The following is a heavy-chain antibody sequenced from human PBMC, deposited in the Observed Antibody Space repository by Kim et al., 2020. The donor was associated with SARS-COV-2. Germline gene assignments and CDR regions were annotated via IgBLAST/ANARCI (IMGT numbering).Heavy chain of an antibody. CDR2: INHSGST. CDR1: GGSFSGYY. V-gene: IGHV4-34*01. CDR3: ARMCWDTKAFDI. D-gene: IGHD2-8*01. Sequence: SETLSLTCAVYGGSFSGYYWSWIRQPPGKGLEWIGEINHSGSTNYNPSLKSRVTISVDTSKNQFSLKLSSVTAADTAVYYCARMCWDTKAFDIWGQGTMVTVSS. J-gene: IGHJ3*02.